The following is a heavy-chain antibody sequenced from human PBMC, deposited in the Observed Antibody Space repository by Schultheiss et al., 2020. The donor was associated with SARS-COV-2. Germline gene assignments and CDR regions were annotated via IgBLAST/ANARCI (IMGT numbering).Heavy chain of an antibody. CDR1: GFTFSSYG. J-gene: IGHJ4*02. D-gene: IGHD3-9*01. CDR2: ISGSGGST. CDR3: ARGSQDWPTLDY. Sequence: GGSLRLSCAASGFTFSSYGMHWVRQAPGKGLEWVSAISGSGGSTYYADSVKGRFTISRDNSKNTLYLQMNSLRSEDTAVYYCARGSQDWPTLDYWGQGTLVTVSS. V-gene: IGHV3-23*01.